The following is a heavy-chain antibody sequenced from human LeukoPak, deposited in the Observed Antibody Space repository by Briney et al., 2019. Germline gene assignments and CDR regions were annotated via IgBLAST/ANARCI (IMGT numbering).Heavy chain of an antibody. V-gene: IGHV4-59*01. CDR2: IYYTGST. CDR1: GASISDYY. D-gene: IGHD4/OR15-4a*01. J-gene: IGHJ4*02. CDR3: AGAYGDTYYDF. Sequence: SETLSLTCTVSGASISDYYWMWIRQPPGKGLEWIAYIYYTGSTNSNPSLKSRVVMSVDMSKNQFSLSLTSVSAADSALYYCAGAYGDTYYDFWGQGTLVSVSS.